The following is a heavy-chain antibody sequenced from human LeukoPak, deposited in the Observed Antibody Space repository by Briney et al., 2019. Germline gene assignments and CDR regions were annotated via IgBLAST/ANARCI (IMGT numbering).Heavy chain of an antibody. CDR2: IYYSGST. J-gene: IGHJ3*02. D-gene: IGHD3-9*01. CDR3: ARDHYDILTGYYAFDI. CDR1: GGSINNYY. V-gene: IGHV4-59*01. Sequence: SETLSLTCTVSGGSINNYYWNWIRQPSGRGLEWIGYIYYSGSTNYNPSLKSRVTISVDTSKNQFSLKLSSVTAADTAVYYCARDHYDILTGYYAFDIWGQGTMVTVSS.